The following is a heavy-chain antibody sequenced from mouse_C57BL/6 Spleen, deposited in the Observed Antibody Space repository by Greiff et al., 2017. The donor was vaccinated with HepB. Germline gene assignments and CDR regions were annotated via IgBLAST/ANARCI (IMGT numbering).Heavy chain of an antibody. V-gene: IGHV5-9*01. Sequence: EVKLVESGGGLVKPGGSLTISCAASGFTFSSYTMSWVRQTPEKRLEWVATISGGGGNTYYPDSVKGRFTISRDNAKNTLYLQMSSLRSEDTALYYCARALVRFPFAYWGQGTLVTVSA. D-gene: IGHD1-1*01. CDR3: ARALVRFPFAY. CDR2: ISGGGGNT. CDR1: GFTFSSYT. J-gene: IGHJ3*01.